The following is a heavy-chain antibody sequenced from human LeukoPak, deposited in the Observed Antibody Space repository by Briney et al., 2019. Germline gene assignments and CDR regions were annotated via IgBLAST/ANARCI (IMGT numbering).Heavy chain of an antibody. J-gene: IGHJ3*02. CDR2: IYTSGST. D-gene: IGHD5-18*01. Sequence: SETLSLTCTVSGGSISSYYWSWIRQPAGKGLEWIGRIYTSGSTNYNPSLKSRVTMSVDTSKNQFSLTLSSVTAADTAVYYCASLLRVDTAMVTDAFDICGQGTMVTVSS. CDR1: GGSISSYY. V-gene: IGHV4-4*07. CDR3: ASLLRVDTAMVTDAFDI.